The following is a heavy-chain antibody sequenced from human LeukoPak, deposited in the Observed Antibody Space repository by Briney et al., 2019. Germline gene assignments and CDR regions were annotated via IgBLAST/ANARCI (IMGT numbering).Heavy chain of an antibody. Sequence: PGRSLRLSCAASGFTFSSYAMHWVRQAPGKGLEWVAVISYDGSNKYYADSVKGRFTISRDNSKNTLYLQMNSLRAEDTAVYYCATDRLNYDILTGYNSRPSWDAFDIWGQGTMVTVSS. CDR3: ATDRLNYDILTGYNSRPSWDAFDI. V-gene: IGHV3-30*04. D-gene: IGHD3-9*01. J-gene: IGHJ3*02. CDR2: ISYDGSNK. CDR1: GFTFSSYA.